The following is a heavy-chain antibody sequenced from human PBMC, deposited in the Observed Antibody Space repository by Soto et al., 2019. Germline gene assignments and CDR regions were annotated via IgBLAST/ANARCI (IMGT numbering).Heavy chain of an antibody. V-gene: IGHV4-34*01. CDR1: GGSFSGYY. D-gene: IGHD2-2*01. CDR3: ARARIVVVPAASRFDP. Sequence: QVQLQQWGAGLLKPSETLSLTCAVYGGSFSGYYWSWIRQPPGKGLEWIGEINHSGSTNYNPSLKSRVTISVDTSKNQFSLKLSSVTAADTAVYYCARARIVVVPAASRFDPWGQGTLVTVPS. J-gene: IGHJ5*02. CDR2: INHSGST.